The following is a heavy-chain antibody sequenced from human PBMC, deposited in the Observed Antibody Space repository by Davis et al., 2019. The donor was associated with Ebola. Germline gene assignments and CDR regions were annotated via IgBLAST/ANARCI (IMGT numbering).Heavy chain of an antibody. CDR2: ISHDGRNT. V-gene: IGHV3-30-3*02. Sequence: GESLKISCVASGFTLSNYAMHWVRQAPGKGLEWVAVISHDGRNTYYADSVKGRFTISRDNSKKTLYLQMNSLRAEDTAVYYCAKSGLSFGVVKYHYGMDVWGKGTTVTVSS. CDR3: AKSGLSFGVVKYHYGMDV. J-gene: IGHJ6*04. D-gene: IGHD3-3*01. CDR1: GFTLSNYA.